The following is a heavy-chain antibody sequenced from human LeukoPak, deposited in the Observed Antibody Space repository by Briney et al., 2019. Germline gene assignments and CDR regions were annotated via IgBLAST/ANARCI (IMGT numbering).Heavy chain of an antibody. Sequence: GESLKISCKGSGYTFTTYWIAWVRQMPGKGLEWMGIIYPGDSDTGYSPSFQGQVTISADKSISTAYLQWSSLKASDTAMYYCARFVKNYYDSSGYYPDAFDIWGQGTMVTVSS. D-gene: IGHD3-22*01. V-gene: IGHV5-51*01. CDR3: ARFVKNYYDSSGYYPDAFDI. J-gene: IGHJ3*02. CDR1: GYTFTTYW. CDR2: IYPGDSDT.